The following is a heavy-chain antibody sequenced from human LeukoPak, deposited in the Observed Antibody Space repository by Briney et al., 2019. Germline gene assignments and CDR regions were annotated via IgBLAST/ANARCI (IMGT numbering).Heavy chain of an antibody. J-gene: IGHJ4*02. D-gene: IGHD6-19*01. V-gene: IGHV3-11*06. CDR3: ARDQYRSGWYY. Sequence: GRFTISGDNAKNSLYLQINSLRAEDAAVYYCARDQYRSGWYYWGQGTLVTVSS.